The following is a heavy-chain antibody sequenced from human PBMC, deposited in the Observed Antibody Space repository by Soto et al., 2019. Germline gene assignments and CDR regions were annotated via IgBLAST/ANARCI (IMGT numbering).Heavy chain of an antibody. CDR1: GFTFSSYS. CDR3: ARGDKNYYYYYMDV. J-gene: IGHJ6*03. V-gene: IGHV3-48*01. Sequence: AGGSLRLSCAASGFTFSSYSMNWVRQAPGKGLEWVSYISSTSTIYYADSVKGRFTISRDNAKNSLYLQMDSLRAEDTAVYYCARGDKNYYYYYMDVWGKGTTVTVSS. CDR2: ISSTSTI.